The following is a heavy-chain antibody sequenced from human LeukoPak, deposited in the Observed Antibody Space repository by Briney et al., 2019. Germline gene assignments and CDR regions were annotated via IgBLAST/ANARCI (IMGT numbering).Heavy chain of an antibody. J-gene: IGHJ4*02. CDR2: IYTSGST. V-gene: IGHV4-61*02. D-gene: IGHD2-2*01. CDR3: ARAGCSSTSCYEWNY. CDR1: GGSISSSSYY. Sequence: SETLSLTCTVSGGSISSSSYYWSWIRQPAGKGLEWIGRIYTSGSTNYNPSLKSRVTMSVDTSKNQFSLKLSSVTAADTAVYYCARAGCSSTSCYEWNYWGQGTLVTVSS.